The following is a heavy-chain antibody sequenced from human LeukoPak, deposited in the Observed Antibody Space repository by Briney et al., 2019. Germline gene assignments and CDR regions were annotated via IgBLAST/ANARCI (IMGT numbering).Heavy chain of an antibody. V-gene: IGHV4-34*01. J-gene: IGHJ4*02. CDR1: GGSFSGYY. CDR2: INHSGST. D-gene: IGHD6-19*01. Sequence: SETLSLTCAVYGGSFSGYYWSWIRQPPGKGLEWIGEINHSGSTNYNPSLKSRVTISVDTSKNQFSLKLSSVTAADTAVYYCATPLCIAVSGTNYWGQGTLVTVSS. CDR3: ATPLCIAVSGTNY.